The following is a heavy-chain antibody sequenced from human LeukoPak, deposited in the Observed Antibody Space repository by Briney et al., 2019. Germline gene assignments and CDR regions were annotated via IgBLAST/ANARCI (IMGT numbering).Heavy chain of an antibody. CDR2: IYSGGST. CDR3: ARDQGGITRY. D-gene: IGHD3-10*01. CDR1: GFNVSRNY. J-gene: IGHJ4*02. V-gene: IGHV3-66*01. Sequence: GGSLRLSCAASGFNVSRNYMSWVRQAPGKGLEWVSLIYSGGSTAYSDSVKGRFTISRDNSKNTLYLQMNSLRAEDTAVYYCARDQGGITRYWGQGTLVTVSS.